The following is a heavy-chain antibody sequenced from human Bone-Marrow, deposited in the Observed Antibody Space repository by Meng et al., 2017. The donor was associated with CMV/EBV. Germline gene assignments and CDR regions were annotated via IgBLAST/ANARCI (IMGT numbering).Heavy chain of an antibody. CDR3: ARGGGYYAIAY. D-gene: IGHD3-22*01. CDR2: IYSDVRT. V-gene: IGHV3-66*02. CDR1: GFTVSSNY. J-gene: IGHJ4*02. Sequence: GGSLRLSCAASGFTVSSNYMNWVRQAPGKGLEWVSVIYSDVRTYYADSEKGRFTISRDNSKNTLDLQMNSLRDEDTAVYYCARGGGYYAIAYWGQGTRVTGSS.